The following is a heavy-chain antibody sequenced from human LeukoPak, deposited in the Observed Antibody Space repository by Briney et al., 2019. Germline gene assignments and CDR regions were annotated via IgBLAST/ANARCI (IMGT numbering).Heavy chain of an antibody. CDR3: AKGVSWKKGGSYPLDY. D-gene: IGHD1-26*01. CDR1: GFTFDDYA. J-gene: IGHJ4*02. CDR2: ISWNSGSI. Sequence: GRSLRLSCAASGFTFDDYAMHWVRQAPGKGLEWVSGISWNSGSIGYADSVKGRFTISRDNAKNSLYLQMNSLRAEDTALYYCAKGVSWKKGGSYPLDYWGQGTLVTVSS. V-gene: IGHV3-9*01.